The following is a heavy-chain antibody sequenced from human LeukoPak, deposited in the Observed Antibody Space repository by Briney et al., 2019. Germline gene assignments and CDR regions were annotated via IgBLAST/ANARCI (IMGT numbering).Heavy chain of an antibody. Sequence: GGSLRLSCAASGFTFSSYGMHWVRQAPGKGLEWVAFIRYDGSNKYYADSVKGRFTISRDNSKNTLYLQMNSLRAEDTAVYYCAKGPSVITMIGLGFFDYWGQGTLVTVSS. J-gene: IGHJ4*02. CDR1: GFTFSSYG. CDR2: IRYDGSNK. D-gene: IGHD3-22*01. V-gene: IGHV3-30*02. CDR3: AKGPSVITMIGLGFFDY.